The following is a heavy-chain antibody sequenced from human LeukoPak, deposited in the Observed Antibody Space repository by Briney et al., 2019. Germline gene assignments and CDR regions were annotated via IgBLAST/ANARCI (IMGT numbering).Heavy chain of an antibody. D-gene: IGHD6-13*01. V-gene: IGHV4-59*08. CDR2: IYYSGST. CDR1: GGSISSYY. Sequence: PSETLSLTCTVSGGSISSYYWSWIRQPPGKGLEWIGYIYYSGSTNYNPSLKSRVTISVDTSKNQFSLKLSSVTAADTAVYYCGRGIGAAGNARFDPWGQGTLVTVSS. J-gene: IGHJ5*01. CDR3: GRGIGAAGNARFDP.